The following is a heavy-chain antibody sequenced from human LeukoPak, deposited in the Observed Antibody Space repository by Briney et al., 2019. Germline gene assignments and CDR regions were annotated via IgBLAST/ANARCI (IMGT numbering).Heavy chain of an antibody. J-gene: IGHJ6*02. Sequence: SETLSLSCIVSGGSISSYYWGWIRLSAGKGLEWIGRIYNSGNINYNPSLKSRVTMSVDTSKNQVSLRLSSVTAADTAVYYCARDDLLYSVHYGMDVWGQGTTVTVSS. CDR3: ARDDLLYSVHYGMDV. CDR2: IYNSGNI. V-gene: IGHV4-4*07. D-gene: IGHD3-10*02. CDR1: GGSISSYY.